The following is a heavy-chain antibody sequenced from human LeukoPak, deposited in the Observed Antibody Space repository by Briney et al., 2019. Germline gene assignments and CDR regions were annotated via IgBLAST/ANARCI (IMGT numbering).Heavy chain of an antibody. CDR2: IYYSGST. D-gene: IGHD3-10*01. V-gene: IGHV4-39*07. CDR1: GGSISNSSYY. J-gene: IGHJ3*02. Sequence: SETLSLTCTVSGGSISNSSYYWGWIRQPPGKGLEWIGSIYYSGSTHYTPSLRSRVTISVGTSKNQFSLKLSSVTAADTAVYYCARAPLWFGSRGAFDIWGQGTMVTVSS. CDR3: ARAPLWFGSRGAFDI.